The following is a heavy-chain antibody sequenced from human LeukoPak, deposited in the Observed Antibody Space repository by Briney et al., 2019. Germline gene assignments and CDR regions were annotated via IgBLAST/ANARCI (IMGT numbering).Heavy chain of an antibody. D-gene: IGHD6-13*01. CDR3: ASSPAAAGGSYFDY. CDR2: ISSSSSYI. J-gene: IGHJ4*02. CDR1: GFTFSSYS. V-gene: IGHV3-21*01. Sequence: GGSLRLSCAASGFTFSSYSMNWVRQAPGKGLEWVSSISSSSSYICYADSVKGRFTISRDNAKNSLYLQMNSLRAEDTAVYYCASSPAAAGGSYFDYWGQGTLVTVSS.